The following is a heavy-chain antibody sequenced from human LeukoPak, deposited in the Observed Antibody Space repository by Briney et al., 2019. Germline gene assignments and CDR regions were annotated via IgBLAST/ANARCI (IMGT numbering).Heavy chain of an antibody. CDR3: AREESGSYSTDY. CDR1: GFTFSSYG. CDR2: IRYDGSNK. V-gene: IGHV3-30*02. Sequence: GGSLRLSCAASGFTFSSYGMYWVRQAPGKGLEWVTFIRYDGSNKYYADSVKGRFTISRDNSKNTLYLQMNSLRAEDTAVYYCAREESGSYSTDYWGQGTLVTVSS. D-gene: IGHD1-26*01. J-gene: IGHJ4*02.